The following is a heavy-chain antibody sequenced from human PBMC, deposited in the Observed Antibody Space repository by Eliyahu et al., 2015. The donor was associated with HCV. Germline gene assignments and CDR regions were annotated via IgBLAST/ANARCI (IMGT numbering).Heavy chain of an antibody. Sequence: QVQLQESGPGLVKPSQTLSLXCTVSGGSIXXAGYYWSWIRXXPGKGLEXVGYIYXSGGTYYNPSLKSRVTISVDTSKNQFSLKLTSMTAADTAVYYCARASGSYYHPFDYWGQGTLVTVSS. CDR1: GGSIXXAGYY. J-gene: IGHJ4*02. CDR3: ARASGSYYHPFDY. D-gene: IGHD1-26*01. CDR2: IYXSGGT. V-gene: IGHV4-31*03.